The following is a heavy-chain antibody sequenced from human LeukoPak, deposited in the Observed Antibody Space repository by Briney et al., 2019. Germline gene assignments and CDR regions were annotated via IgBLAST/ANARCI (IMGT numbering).Heavy chain of an antibody. CDR2: IYYSGST. V-gene: IGHV4-59*01. CDR1: GGSISSYY. CDR3: ASGIAAPFNWFDP. Sequence: PSETLSLTCTVSGGSISSYYWSWIRQPPGKGLEWIGYIYYSGSTNYNPSLKSRVTISVVTSKNQFSLKLSSVTAADTAVYYCASGIAAPFNWFDPWGQGTLVTVSS. J-gene: IGHJ5*02. D-gene: IGHD6-13*01.